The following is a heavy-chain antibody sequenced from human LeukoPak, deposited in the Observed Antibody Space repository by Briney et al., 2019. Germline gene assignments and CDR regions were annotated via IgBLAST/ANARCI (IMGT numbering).Heavy chain of an antibody. J-gene: IGHJ4*02. V-gene: IGHV3-11*06. CDR2: ISPSSHDI. D-gene: IGHD6-6*01. CDR3: AKTARVPDY. Sequence: LSLTCTVSGGSISSSSYYWGWIRQAAGKGLEYIAYISPSSHDIIYADSVKGRFTISRDNAKNSLYLQMNSLRAEDTAVYYCAKTARVPDYWGQGTQVTVSS. CDR1: GGSISSSSYY.